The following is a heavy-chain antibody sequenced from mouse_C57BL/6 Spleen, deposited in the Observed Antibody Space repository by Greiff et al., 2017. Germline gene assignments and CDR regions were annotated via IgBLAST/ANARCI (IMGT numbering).Heavy chain of an antibody. J-gene: IGHJ3*01. CDR1: GYAFSRSW. D-gene: IGHD3-2*02. Sequence: VQLQQSGPELVKPGASVKISCKASGYAFSRSWMNWVKQRPGKGLEWIGRIYPGDGDTNYNGKFKGKATLTADNSSSTAYMQLSSLTSEDSAVYFCAPQEGFAYWGQGTLVTVSA. CDR3: APQEGFAY. CDR2: IYPGDGDT. V-gene: IGHV1-82*01.